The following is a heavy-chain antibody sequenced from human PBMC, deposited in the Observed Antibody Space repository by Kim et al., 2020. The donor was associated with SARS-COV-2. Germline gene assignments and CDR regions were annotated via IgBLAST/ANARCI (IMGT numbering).Heavy chain of an antibody. D-gene: IGHD6-19*01. Sequence: GGSLRLSCAASGFTFSSYGMHWVRQAPGKGLEWVAVIWYDGCNKYYADSVKGRFTISRDNSKNTLYLQMNSLRAEDTAVYYCARDRRGAVAGVYYFDYWGQGTLVTVSS. CDR2: IWYDGCNK. J-gene: IGHJ4*02. CDR3: ARDRRGAVAGVYYFDY. V-gene: IGHV3-33*01. CDR1: GFTFSSYG.